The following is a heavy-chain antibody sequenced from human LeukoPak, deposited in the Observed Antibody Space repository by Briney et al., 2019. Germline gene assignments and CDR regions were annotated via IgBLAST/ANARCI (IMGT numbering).Heavy chain of an antibody. CDR1: GFTFSSYS. CDR2: MSYDGSKK. V-gene: IGHV3-30*03. Sequence: GGSLRLSCAASGFTFSSYSMNWVRQAPGKALEWVAFMSYDGSKKYGDSVKGRFTISRDNARNTLHLQMNGLRPDDTAVYYCARDPLDISRWANAFDIWGQGTLVTVSS. D-gene: IGHD2-2*03. CDR3: ARDPLDISRWANAFDI. J-gene: IGHJ3*02.